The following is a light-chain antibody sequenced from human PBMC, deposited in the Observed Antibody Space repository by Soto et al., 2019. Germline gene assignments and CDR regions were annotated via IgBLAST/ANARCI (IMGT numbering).Light chain of an antibody. CDR1: QSISSW. CDR3: QQYNSYSPYT. CDR2: KAS. Sequence: DIQMTQSPSTLSASVGDRVTITCRASQSISSWLAWYQQKPGKAPKLLIYKASILESGVPSRFSGSGSGTEFTLTISSLQPDDFATYYSQQYNSYSPYTFGQGTKREIK. V-gene: IGKV1-5*03. J-gene: IGKJ2*01.